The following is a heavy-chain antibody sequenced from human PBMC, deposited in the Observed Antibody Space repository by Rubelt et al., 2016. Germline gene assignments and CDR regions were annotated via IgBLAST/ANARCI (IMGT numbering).Heavy chain of an antibody. CDR3: ARTQYYGSGSQ. CDR1: GFTFSSYG. CDR2: IYSDEST. Sequence: QVQLVESGGGVVQPGRSLRLSCAASGFTFSSYGMHWVRQAAGKGLEWVSVIYSDESTYYADSGRGRFTISRDSSKNTLSLQMNSLRAEDTAVYYCARTQYYGSGSQWGQGTLVTVSS. D-gene: IGHD3-10*01. J-gene: IGHJ4*02. V-gene: IGHV3-NL1*01.